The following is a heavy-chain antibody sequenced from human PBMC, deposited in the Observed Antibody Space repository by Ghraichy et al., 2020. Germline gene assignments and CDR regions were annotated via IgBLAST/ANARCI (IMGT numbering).Heavy chain of an antibody. Sequence: GGSLRLSCAASGFTVSSNYMSWVRQAPGKGLEWVSVIYSGRSTYYADSVKGRFTISRHNSKNTLYLQMNSLRAEDTAVYYCARAPYYYDSIGYYYFDYWGQGTLVTVSS. CDR2: IYSGRST. D-gene: IGHD3-22*01. CDR1: GFTVSSNY. J-gene: IGHJ4*02. CDR3: ARAPYYYDSIGYYYFDY. V-gene: IGHV3-53*04.